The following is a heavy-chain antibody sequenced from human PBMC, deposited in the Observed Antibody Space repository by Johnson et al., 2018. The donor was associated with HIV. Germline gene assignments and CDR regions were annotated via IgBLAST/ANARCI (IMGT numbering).Heavy chain of an antibody. CDR2: IKQDGSET. J-gene: IGHJ3*02. CDR3: ARDHSRDEAFDI. Sequence: MLLVESGGGLVQPGESLRLSCAASGFTFSSYWMTWVRQAPGKGLEWVANIKQDGSETHYVDSVKGRFTISRDNSKNTLYLQMNSLRAEDTAVYYCARDHSRDEAFDIWGQGTMVTVSS. CDR1: GFTFSSYW. V-gene: IGHV3-7*01. D-gene: IGHD5-24*01.